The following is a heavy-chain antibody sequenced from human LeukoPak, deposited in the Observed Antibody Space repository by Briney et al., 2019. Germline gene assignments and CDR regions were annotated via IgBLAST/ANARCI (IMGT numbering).Heavy chain of an antibody. V-gene: IGHV3-53*01. Sequence: GGSLRLSCAASGCTVSSNYMSWVRQAPGKGLEWVSVIYSGGSTYYADSVKGRFTISRDNSKNTLYLQMNSLRAEDTAVYYCAREYKSLNDAFDIWGQGTMVTVSS. J-gene: IGHJ3*02. CDR3: AREYKSLNDAFDI. D-gene: IGHD1-14*01. CDR1: GCTVSSNY. CDR2: IYSGGST.